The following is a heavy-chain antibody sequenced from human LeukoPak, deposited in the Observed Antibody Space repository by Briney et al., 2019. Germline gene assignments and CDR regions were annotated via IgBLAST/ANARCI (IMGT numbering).Heavy chain of an antibody. CDR2: INPVGGVT. Sequence: ASVKVSCKASGYIFTSYYIHWVRQAPGQGLEWMGVINPVGGVTTYAQRFQGRVTMTRDTSTSTFDMELSSLKSEDTAVYYCARLWSYYDNSGFFEDYWGQGTLVTVSS. D-gene: IGHD3-22*01. V-gene: IGHV1-46*01. J-gene: IGHJ4*02. CDR1: GYIFTSYY. CDR3: ARLWSYYDNSGFFEDY.